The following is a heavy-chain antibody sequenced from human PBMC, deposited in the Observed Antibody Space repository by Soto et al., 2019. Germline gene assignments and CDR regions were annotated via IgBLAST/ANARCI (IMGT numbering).Heavy chain of an antibody. Sequence: QVQLQESGPGLVRPSETLSLTCTVSGGSVNSYYWSWIRQTPGKGPEWIGYIFYSGSTNSNPSLKSRASMSVDMSKNQSSLRLRSLPAADTAVYYCARVFPSYCGGDCAYFDSWGQGILVTVSS. CDR3: ARVFPSYCGGDCAYFDS. V-gene: IGHV4-59*02. D-gene: IGHD2-21*02. CDR1: GGSVNSYY. J-gene: IGHJ4*02. CDR2: IFYSGST.